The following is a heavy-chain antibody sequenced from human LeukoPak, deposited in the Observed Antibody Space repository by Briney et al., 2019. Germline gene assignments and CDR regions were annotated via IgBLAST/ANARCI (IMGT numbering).Heavy chain of an antibody. Sequence: ASVKVSCKASGYTFTGYYMHWVRQAPGQGLEWMGWINPNSGGTNYAQKFQGRVTMTRDTSISKAYMELSGLRPYDTAVYYCMVTFEADWAQGTLVTVSS. CDR2: INPNSGGT. J-gene: IGHJ4*02. D-gene: IGHD3-16*01. CDR3: MVTFEAD. CDR1: GYTFTGYY. V-gene: IGHV1-2*02.